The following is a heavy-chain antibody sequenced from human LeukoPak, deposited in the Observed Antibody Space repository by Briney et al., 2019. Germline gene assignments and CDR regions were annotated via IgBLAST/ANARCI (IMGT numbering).Heavy chain of an antibody. V-gene: IGHV4-59*01. CDR2: IYYSGST. Sequence: PSETLSLTCTVSGGSISSYYWSWIRQPPGKGLEWIGYIYYSGSTNYNPSLKSRVTISVDTSKNQFSLKLSSVTAADTAVYYCARARGRITIFGVVIIPYYYYMDVWGKGTTVTVSS. D-gene: IGHD3-3*01. CDR3: ARARGRITIFGVVIIPYYYYMDV. CDR1: GGSISSYY. J-gene: IGHJ6*03.